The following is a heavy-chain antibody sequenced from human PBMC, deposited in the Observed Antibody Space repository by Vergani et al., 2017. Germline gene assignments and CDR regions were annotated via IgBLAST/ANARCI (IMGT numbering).Heavy chain of an antibody. CDR2: IWYDGSKK. CDR3: SSLSIAADGVDY. Sequence: QVQLVESGGGVVQPGRSLRLSCAVSGFTSSSYGMHWVRQAPGKGLEWVAIIWYDGSKKYYADSVKGRFTISRDNSKNTLYLQMNSLRAEDTAVYYCSSLSIAADGVDYWGQGTLVTVSS. J-gene: IGHJ4*02. D-gene: IGHD6-13*01. CDR1: GFTSSSYG. V-gene: IGHV3-33*01.